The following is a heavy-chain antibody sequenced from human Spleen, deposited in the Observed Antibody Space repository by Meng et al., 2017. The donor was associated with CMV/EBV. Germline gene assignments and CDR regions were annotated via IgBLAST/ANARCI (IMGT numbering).Heavy chain of an antibody. CDR2: IRNKANSHTT. Sequence: ACGYTFSARHMDWVRQAPGKGLEWVGRIRNKANSHTTEYAGSVKGRFTISRDDSKNSLYLQMNSLRTEDTAAYYCGRVMPTDGYDIWGQGTMVTVSS. CDR1: GYTFSARH. V-gene: IGHV3-72*01. CDR3: GRVMPTDGYDI. D-gene: IGHD2-2*01. J-gene: IGHJ3*02.